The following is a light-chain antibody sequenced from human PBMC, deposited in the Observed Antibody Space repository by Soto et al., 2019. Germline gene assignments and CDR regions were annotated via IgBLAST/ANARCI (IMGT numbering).Light chain of an antibody. V-gene: IGKV3-20*01. CDR1: QSVSSTY. J-gene: IGKJ1*01. Sequence: EIVLTQSPGTLSLSPGERATLSCRASQSVSSTYLAWYQQKPGQAPRLLIYGASSRATDIPDRFSGSGSGTDFTLTIGRLEPEDFAVYYCQQYRTFGQGTKVEIK. CDR3: QQYRT. CDR2: GAS.